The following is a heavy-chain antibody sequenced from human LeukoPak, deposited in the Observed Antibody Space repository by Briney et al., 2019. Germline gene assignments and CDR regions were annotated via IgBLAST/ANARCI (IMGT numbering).Heavy chain of an antibody. D-gene: IGHD3-3*01. V-gene: IGHV3-48*03. CDR1: GFTFSSYE. J-gene: IGHJ4*02. Sequence: GGSLRLSCAASGFTFSSYEMNWVRQAPGKGLEWVSYISSSGSTIYYADSVKGRFTISRDNSKNTLYLQMNSLRAEDTAVYYCAKAVLRFLEWLLPTDYWGQGTLVTVSS. CDR3: AKAVLRFLEWLLPTDY. CDR2: ISSSGSTI.